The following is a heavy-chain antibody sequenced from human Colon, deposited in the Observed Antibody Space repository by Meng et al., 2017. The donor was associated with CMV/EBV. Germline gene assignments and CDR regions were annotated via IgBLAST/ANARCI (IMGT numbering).Heavy chain of an antibody. D-gene: IGHD3-10*01. CDR2: INHSGST. V-gene: IGHV4-34*01. Sequence: QVPLTPWGARLLQSSDTLSLHCAVYCGLFCGYYGGWIRQPPGKGLEWIGEINHSGSTNYNPSLKSRVTISVDTSKNQFSLKLSSVTAADTAVYYCARGLYGSGRHQIDYWGQGTLVTVSS. J-gene: IGHJ4*02. CDR1: CGLFCGYY. CDR3: ARGLYGSGRHQIDY.